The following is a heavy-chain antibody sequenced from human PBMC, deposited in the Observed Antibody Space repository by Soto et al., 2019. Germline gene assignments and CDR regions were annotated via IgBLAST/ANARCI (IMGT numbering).Heavy chain of an antibody. J-gene: IGHJ4*02. CDR1: GYTFNSYG. D-gene: IGHD3-3*01. V-gene: IGHV1-18*01. CDR2: ISGYNGNT. Sequence: ASVKVSCKASGYTFNSYGISWVRQAPGQGLEWMGWISGYNGNTNYAQKFQGRVTMTTDTSTSTAYMELRSLRSDDTAVYYCARGSHGYYLDYWGQGTLVTVSS. CDR3: ARGSHGYYLDY.